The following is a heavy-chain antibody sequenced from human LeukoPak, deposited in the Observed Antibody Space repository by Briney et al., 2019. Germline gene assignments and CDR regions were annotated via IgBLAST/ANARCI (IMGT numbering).Heavy chain of an antibody. CDR2: INPSGGGT. V-gene: IGHV1-46*01. D-gene: IGHD3-22*01. CDR3: AREAVKVGHYYDSSGPTDSDY. CDR1: GYTFTSYY. Sequence: GASVKVSCKASGYTFTSYYMHWVRQAPGQGLEWMGIINPSGGGTSYAQKFQGRVTMTRDTSTSTVYMELSSLRSEDTAVYYCAREAVKVGHYYDSSGPTDSDYWGQGTLVTVSS. J-gene: IGHJ4*02.